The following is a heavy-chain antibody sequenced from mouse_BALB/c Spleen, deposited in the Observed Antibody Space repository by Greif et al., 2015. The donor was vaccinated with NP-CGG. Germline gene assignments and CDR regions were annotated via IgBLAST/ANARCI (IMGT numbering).Heavy chain of an antibody. Sequence: EVKVEESGGGLVKPGGSLKLSCAASGFTFSSYAMSWVRQTPEKRLEWVASISSGGSTYYPDSVKGRFTISRDNARNILYLQMSSLRSEDTAMYYCARDGNPRGGYMDYWGQGTSVTVSS. V-gene: IGHV5-6-5*01. J-gene: IGHJ4*01. CDR1: GFTFSSYA. CDR3: ARDGNPRGGYMDY. D-gene: IGHD2-1*01. CDR2: ISSGGST.